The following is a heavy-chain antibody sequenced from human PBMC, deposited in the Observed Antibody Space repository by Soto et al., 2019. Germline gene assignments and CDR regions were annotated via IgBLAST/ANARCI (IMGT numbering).Heavy chain of an antibody. Sequence: GGSLRLSCAASGFTFSSYSMNWVRQAPGKGLEWVSYISSSSSTIYYADSVKGRFTISRDNAKNSLYLQMNSLRDEDTAVYYCAGGPLYCSGGSCYSHFDYWGQGTLVTVSS. CDR3: AGGPLYCSGGSCYSHFDY. D-gene: IGHD2-15*01. CDR1: GFTFSSYS. J-gene: IGHJ4*02. CDR2: ISSSSSTI. V-gene: IGHV3-48*02.